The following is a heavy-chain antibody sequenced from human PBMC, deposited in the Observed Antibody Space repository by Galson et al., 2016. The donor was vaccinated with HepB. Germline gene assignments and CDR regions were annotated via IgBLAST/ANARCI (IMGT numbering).Heavy chain of an antibody. D-gene: IGHD4-17*01. Sequence: LRLSCATSGFTFNNYGLNWVRQAPGKGLEWVAVISYDGNNRHYADAVKGRFTISRDSSTNTVYLQMNSLRADDTAVYFCARDRGLLHYYYGMDVWGQGTTVTVSS. CDR3: ARDRGLLHYYYGMDV. CDR2: ISYDGNNR. CDR1: GFTFNNYG. J-gene: IGHJ6*02. V-gene: IGHV3-33*08.